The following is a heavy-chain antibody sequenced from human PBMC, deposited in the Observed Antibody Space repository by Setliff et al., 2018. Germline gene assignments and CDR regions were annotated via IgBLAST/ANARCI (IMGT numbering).Heavy chain of an antibody. J-gene: IGHJ6*03. CDR3: ARNPSPETNGWDGGYYYYFYMDV. CDR2: ISSSGSTI. CDR1: GGSFSGYY. D-gene: IGHD6-19*01. Sequence: LSLTCAVYGGSFSGYYWSWIRQAPGKGLEWVSYISSSGSTIYYADSVKGRFTITRDNAKNSLYLQMNSLRAEDTAVYYCARNPSPETNGWDGGYYYYFYMDVWGKGTTVTVSS. V-gene: IGHV3-11*04.